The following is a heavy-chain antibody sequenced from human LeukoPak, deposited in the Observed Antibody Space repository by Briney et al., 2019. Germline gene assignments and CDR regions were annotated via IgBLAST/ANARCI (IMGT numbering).Heavy chain of an antibody. J-gene: IGHJ4*02. CDR3: AKRVRDGHNSPIDY. CDR1: GFTFSSYA. D-gene: IGHD5-24*01. CDR2: IGAGGHNT. Sequence: GGSLRLSCAASGFTFSSYAMSWVRQAPGKGLEWVSEIGAGGHNTYYADSVEGRFTISRDNSENTLSLQMDSLKVEDTAIYYCAKRVRDGHNSPIDYWGQGVLVTVSS. V-gene: IGHV3-23*01.